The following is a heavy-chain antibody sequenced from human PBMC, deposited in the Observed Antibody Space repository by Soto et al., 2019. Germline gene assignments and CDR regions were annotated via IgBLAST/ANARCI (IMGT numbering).Heavy chain of an antibody. CDR3: AGGPPFGY. CDR1: GGSISSGGCC. D-gene: IGHD3-16*01. Sequence: QLQLQESGSGLVKPSQTLSLTCAVSGGSISSGGCCWSWIRQPPGKGLEWIGYIYHSGSTNYNPSPKSRVPIQETRSKNKSPLNLTLGTAAETAVNSCAGGPPFGYWGKGPLVT. CDR2: IYHSGST. J-gene: IGHJ4*02. V-gene: IGHV4-30-2*01.